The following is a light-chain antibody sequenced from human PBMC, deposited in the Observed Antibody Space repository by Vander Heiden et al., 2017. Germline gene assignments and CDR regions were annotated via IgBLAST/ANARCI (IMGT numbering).Light chain of an antibody. CDR3: NSRDTSGNQLV. J-gene: IGLJ3*02. CDR1: SLRSYY. Sequence: SSELTQDPAVSVALGQTVRITCQGDSLRSYYASWYQQKPGQAPVLVIYGKKRPSGIPDRFSGSTSGNTASLTITGAQAEDEADDYCNSRDTSGNQLVCGGGTKLAVL. V-gene: IGLV3-19*01. CDR2: GK.